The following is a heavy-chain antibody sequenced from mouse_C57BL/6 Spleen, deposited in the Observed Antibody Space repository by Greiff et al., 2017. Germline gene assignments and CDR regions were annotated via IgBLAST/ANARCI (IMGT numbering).Heavy chain of an antibody. J-gene: IGHJ3*01. Sequence: QVQLKQPGAELVMPGASVKLSCKASGYTFTSYWMHWVKQRPGQGLEWIGEIDPSDSYTNYNQKFKGKSTLTVDKSSSTAYMQLSSLTSEDSAVYYCARGGLRSSAYWGQGTLVTVSA. CDR3: ARGGLRSSAY. D-gene: IGHD1-1*01. V-gene: IGHV1-69*01. CDR2: IDPSDSYT. CDR1: GYTFTSYW.